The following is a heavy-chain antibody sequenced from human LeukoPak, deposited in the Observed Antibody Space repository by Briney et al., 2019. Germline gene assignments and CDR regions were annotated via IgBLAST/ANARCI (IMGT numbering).Heavy chain of an antibody. CDR2: LLDSVNT. J-gene: IGHJ4*02. CDR1: GGSISSHY. V-gene: IGHV4-59*11. CDR3: ATIKRGSIFGYFDF. D-gene: IGHD5-18*01. Sequence: SETLSLTCTVSGGSISSHYWSWIRQPPGKGLEWIAYLLDSVNTKDNPSLQSRLTLSADTSKNQFSLKLSSVTAADTAVYYCATIKRGSIFGYFDFWGQGIKVTVSS.